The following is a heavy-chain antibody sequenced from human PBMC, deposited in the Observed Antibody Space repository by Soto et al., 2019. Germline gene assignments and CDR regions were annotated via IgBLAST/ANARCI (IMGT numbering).Heavy chain of an antibody. V-gene: IGHV4-59*01. CDR1: GGSISDFY. Sequence: SDTLSRTCAVSGGSISDFYWSWIRQPPGKGLEWIGYIYYSGSTNYNPSLKSRVTISVDTSKNQFSLNLRSMSPADTAVYYCARVGGLAARTFDYWGPGTLVT. D-gene: IGHD6-6*01. CDR2: IYYSGST. J-gene: IGHJ4*02. CDR3: ARVGGLAARTFDY.